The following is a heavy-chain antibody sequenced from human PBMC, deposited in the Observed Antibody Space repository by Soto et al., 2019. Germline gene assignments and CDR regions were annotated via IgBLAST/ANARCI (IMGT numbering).Heavy chain of an antibody. J-gene: IGHJ6*02. V-gene: IGHV1-69*06. CDR1: GGTFSSYA. D-gene: IGHD2-2*01. CDR2: IIPIFGTA. CDR3: ASLDCSSTSCPGDYYYGMDV. Sequence: QVQLVQSGAEVKKLGSSVKVSCKASGGTFSSYAISWVRQAPGQGLEWMGGIIPIFGTANYAQKFQGRVTITADKSTSTAYMELSSLRSEDTAVYYCASLDCSSTSCPGDYYYGMDVWGQGTTVTVSS.